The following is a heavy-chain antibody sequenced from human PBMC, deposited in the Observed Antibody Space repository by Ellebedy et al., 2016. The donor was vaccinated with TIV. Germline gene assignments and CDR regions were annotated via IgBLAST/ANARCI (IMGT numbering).Heavy chain of an antibody. D-gene: IGHD2-8*01. CDR3: ARDLVHGRGNYFDY. V-gene: IGHV4-31*03. CDR2: IYYSGST. Sequence: SETLSLXXTVSGGSISSGGYYWSWIRQHPGKGLEWIGYIYYSGSTYYNPSLKSRVTISVDTSKNQFSLKLSSVTAADTAVYYCARDLVHGRGNYFDYWGQGTLVTVSS. J-gene: IGHJ4*02. CDR1: GGSISSGGYY.